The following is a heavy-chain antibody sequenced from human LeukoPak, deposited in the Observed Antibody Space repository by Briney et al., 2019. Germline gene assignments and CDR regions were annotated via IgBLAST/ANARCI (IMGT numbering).Heavy chain of an antibody. J-gene: IGHJ6*04. CDR3: ARDGYCSSTSCGYYYDMDV. CDR1: GYTFTSYG. D-gene: IGHD2-2*03. V-gene: IGHV1-18*04. Sequence: ASVKVSCKASGYTFTSYGISWVRQAPGQGLEWMGWISAYNGNTNYAQKLQGRVTMTTDTSTSTAYMELRSLRSDDTAVYYCARDGYCSSTSCGYYYDMDVWGKGTTVTVSS. CDR2: ISAYNGNT.